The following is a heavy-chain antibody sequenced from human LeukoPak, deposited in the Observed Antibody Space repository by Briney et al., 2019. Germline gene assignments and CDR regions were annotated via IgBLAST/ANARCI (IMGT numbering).Heavy chain of an antibody. D-gene: IGHD4-17*01. CDR2: INQGGNDK. Sequence: AGGSLRLSCAASGFIFSSRWMSWFRQAPGKGLEWVASINQGGNDKRHADSVKGRFTISRDNAKNSLSLQLNSPTAEDTAMYYCATLKDAVTTFDNWGQGTLVTVSS. CDR1: GFIFSSRW. CDR3: ATLKDAVTTFDN. V-gene: IGHV3-7*01. J-gene: IGHJ4*02.